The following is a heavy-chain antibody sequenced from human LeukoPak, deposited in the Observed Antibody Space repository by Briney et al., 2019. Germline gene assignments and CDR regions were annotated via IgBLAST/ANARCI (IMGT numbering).Heavy chain of an antibody. CDR3: TRDYGGFDY. CDR1: GFTFGDYV. V-gene: IGHV3-49*04. J-gene: IGHJ4*02. CDR2: IRSKVYGGTT. D-gene: IGHD4-23*01. Sequence: GGSLRLPCRASGFTFGDYVMTWVRQAPGKGLEWVGFIRSKVYGGTTEYAASVKGRFIISRDDSKSIAYLQMNSLKTEDTAVYYCTRDYGGFDYWGQGTLVTVSS.